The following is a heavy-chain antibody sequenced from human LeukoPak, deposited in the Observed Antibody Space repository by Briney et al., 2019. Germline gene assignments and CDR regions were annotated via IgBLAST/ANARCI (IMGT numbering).Heavy chain of an antibody. D-gene: IGHD3-3*01. Sequence: GGSLRLSCAASGFTFSSYAMHWVRQAPGKGLEWVAVISYDGSNKYYADSVKGRFTISRDNSKNTLYLQMNSLRAEDTAVYYCAKPQGSGVMGGSDGMDYWGQGTLVAVSS. J-gene: IGHJ4*02. V-gene: IGHV3-30-3*02. CDR1: GFTFSSYA. CDR3: AKPQGSGVMGGSDGMDY. CDR2: ISYDGSNK.